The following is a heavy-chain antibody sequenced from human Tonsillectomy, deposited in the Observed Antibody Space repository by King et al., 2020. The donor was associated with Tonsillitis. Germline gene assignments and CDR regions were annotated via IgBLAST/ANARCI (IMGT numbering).Heavy chain of an antibody. D-gene: IGHD6-13*01. CDR2: ISSSGSTI. V-gene: IGHV3-48*03. J-gene: IGHJ4*02. CDR3: ARGSRTVAAAGLGVGY. Sequence: QLVQSGGGLVQPGGSLRLSCAASGFTFSSYEMNWVRQAPGKGLEWVSYISSSGSTIYYADSVKGRFTISRDNANNSLYLQMHSPRAEDTAVYYCARGSRTVAAAGLGVGYWGQGTLVTVSS. CDR1: GFTFSSYE.